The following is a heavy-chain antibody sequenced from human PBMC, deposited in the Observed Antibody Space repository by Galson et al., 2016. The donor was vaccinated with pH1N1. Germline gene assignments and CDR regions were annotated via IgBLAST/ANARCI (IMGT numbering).Heavy chain of an antibody. CDR1: GYTFVEVS. V-gene: IGHV1-24*01. J-gene: IGHJ6*03. Sequence: SVKVSCKVSGYTFVEVSMNWVRQAPGKGPEWMGSFDPEGDATVYSQKFQGRVTMTRDISADTAYMELSSLESEDTAVYYCAGGPRCHSSICYHYDYYYMDFWGQGSTVIVSS. CDR2: FDPEGDAT. CDR3: AGGPRCHSSICYHYDYYYMDF. D-gene: IGHD2/OR15-2a*01.